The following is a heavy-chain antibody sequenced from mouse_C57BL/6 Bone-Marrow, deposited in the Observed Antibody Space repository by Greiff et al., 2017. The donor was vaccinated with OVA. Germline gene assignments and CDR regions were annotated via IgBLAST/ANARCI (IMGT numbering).Heavy chain of an antibody. CDR3: ARDPYY. CDR2: IYPGSGGT. J-gene: IGHJ2*01. V-gene: IGHV1-54*01. CDR1: GYAFTNSL. Sequence: VQLQQSGAELVRPGTSVKVSCKASGYAFTNSLIEWVKQRPGQGLAWIGVIYPGSGGTNYNGKFKGKATLTADKSSSTAYMQLSSLTSEDSAVYYCARDPYYWGQGTTLTVSS.